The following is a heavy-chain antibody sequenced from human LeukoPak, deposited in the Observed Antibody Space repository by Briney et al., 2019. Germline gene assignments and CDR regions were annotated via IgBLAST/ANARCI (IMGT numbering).Heavy chain of an antibody. CDR2: INPSGGST. CDR3: ARVVPYYCSGGSCSFYGMDV. J-gene: IGHJ6*02. Sequence: GASVKVSCKASGYTFTNYYMHWVRQAPGRGLEWMGIINPSGGSTSYAQRFQGRVTMTRDTSTSTVYMELSSLRSEDTAVYYCARVVPYYCSGGSCSFYGMDVWGQGTTVTVSS. CDR1: GYTFTNYY. D-gene: IGHD2-15*01. V-gene: IGHV1-46*01.